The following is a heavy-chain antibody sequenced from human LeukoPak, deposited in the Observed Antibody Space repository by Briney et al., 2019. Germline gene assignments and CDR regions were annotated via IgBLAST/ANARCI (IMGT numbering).Heavy chain of an antibody. V-gene: IGHV1-18*01. J-gene: IGHJ6*02. Sequence: GASMKVSCKASGYTFTSYGISWVRQAPGQGLEWMGWISAYNGNTNYAQKLQGRVTMTTDTSTSTAYMELRSLRSDDTAVYYCARAHPVGSGWFYYYYYGMDVWGQGTTVTVSS. CDR2: ISAYNGNT. D-gene: IGHD6-19*01. CDR1: GYTFTSYG. CDR3: ARAHPVGSGWFYYYYYGMDV.